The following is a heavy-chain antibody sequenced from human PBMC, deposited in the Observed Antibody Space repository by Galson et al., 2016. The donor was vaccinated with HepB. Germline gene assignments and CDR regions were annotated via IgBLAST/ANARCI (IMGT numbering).Heavy chain of an antibody. CDR1: GFTFSSYS. V-gene: IGHV3-48*01. J-gene: IGHJ5*02. CDR2: ISSSSSTI. CDR3: ARDSGYSSSWLWFDP. D-gene: IGHD6-13*01. Sequence: SLRLSCAASGFTFSSYSMNWVRQAPGKGLEWVSYISSSSSTIYYADSVKGRFTISRDNAKNSLYLQMNRLRAEDTAVYYCARDSGYSSSWLWFDPWGQGIQVAVST.